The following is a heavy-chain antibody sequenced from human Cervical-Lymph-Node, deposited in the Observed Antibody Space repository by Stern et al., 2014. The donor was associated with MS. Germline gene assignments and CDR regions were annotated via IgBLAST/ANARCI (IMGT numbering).Heavy chain of an antibody. Sequence: VQLVESGPGLVKPSQTLSLTCTVSGASISSGTSYWSWIRQPAGGGLEWIGRLHASGATYYNPSLQSRVPISGDTCKHQFSLNLNSVTAADTAVYYCARGHWELLGNNYFDSWGQGTLVTVSS. CDR1: GASISSGTSY. CDR3: ARGHWELLGNNYFDS. D-gene: IGHD1-26*01. V-gene: IGHV4-61*02. J-gene: IGHJ4*02. CDR2: LHASGAT.